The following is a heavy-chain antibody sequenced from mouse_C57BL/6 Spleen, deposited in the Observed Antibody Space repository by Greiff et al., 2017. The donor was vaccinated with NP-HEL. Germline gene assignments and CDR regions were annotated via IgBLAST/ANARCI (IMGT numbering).Heavy chain of an antibody. V-gene: IGHV5-17*01. D-gene: IGHD3-1*01. J-gene: IGHJ4*01. Sequence: DVMLVESGGGLVKPGGSLKLSCAASGFTFSDYGMHWVRQAPEKGLEWVAYISSGSSTIYYADTVKGRFTISRDNAKNTLFLQMTSLRSEETAMYYCARGRGYYYAMDYWGQGTSVTVSS. CDR3: ARGRGYYYAMDY. CDR2: ISSGSSTI. CDR1: GFTFSDYG.